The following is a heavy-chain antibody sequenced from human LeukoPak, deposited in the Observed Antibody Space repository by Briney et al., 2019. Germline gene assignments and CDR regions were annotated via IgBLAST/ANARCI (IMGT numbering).Heavy chain of an antibody. V-gene: IGHV3-23*01. J-gene: IGHJ3*02. Sequence: GGSLRLSCTASGFTFSSYAMSWVRQAPGKGLEWVSAISGSGGSTYYADSVKGRFTISRDNSKNTLYLQMNSLRAEDTAVYYCAKALGATGAFDIWGQGTMVTVSS. D-gene: IGHD1-26*01. CDR3: AKALGATGAFDI. CDR1: GFTFSSYA. CDR2: ISGSGGST.